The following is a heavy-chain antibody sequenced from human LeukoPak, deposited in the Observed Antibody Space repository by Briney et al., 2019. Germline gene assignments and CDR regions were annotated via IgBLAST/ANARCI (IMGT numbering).Heavy chain of an antibody. V-gene: IGHV5-51*01. CDR2: IYPGDSDT. CDR3: ARRSSGSYSVGGYYYYMDV. CDR1: GYSFTSYW. J-gene: IGHJ6*03. Sequence: GESLQISCKGSGYSFTSYWIGWVRQMPGKGLEWMGIIYPGDSDTRYSPSFQGQVTISADKSISTAYLQWSSLKAPDTAMYYCARRSSGSYSVGGYYYYMDVWGKGTTVTVSS. D-gene: IGHD1-26*01.